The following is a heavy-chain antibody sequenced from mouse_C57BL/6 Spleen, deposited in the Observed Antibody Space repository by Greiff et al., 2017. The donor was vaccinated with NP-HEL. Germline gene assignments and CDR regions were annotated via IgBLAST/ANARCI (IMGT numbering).Heavy chain of an antibody. V-gene: IGHV1-63*01. D-gene: IGHD1-1*01. Sequence: QVQLKESGAELVRPGTSVKMSCKASGYTFTNYWIGWAKQRPGHGLEWIGDIYPGGGYTNYNGKFKGKATLTADKSSSTAYMQFSSLTSEDSAIYYCARGGSRPVYYFDYWGQGTTLTVSS. CDR2: IYPGGGYT. CDR3: ARGGSRPVYYFDY. J-gene: IGHJ2*01. CDR1: GYTFTNYW.